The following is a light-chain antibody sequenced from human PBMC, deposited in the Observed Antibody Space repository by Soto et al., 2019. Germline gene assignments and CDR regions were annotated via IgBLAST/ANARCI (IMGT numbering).Light chain of an antibody. CDR3: QQSNSYSEA. Sequence: DIPIPQSPSSLSGYVGDRITITYRASQTISSWLAWYQQKPGKAPKLLIYKASTLKSGVPSRFSGSGSGTEFTLTISSLQPDDFATYYCQQSNSYSEAFGQGTKVDIK. CDR1: QTISSW. CDR2: KAS. J-gene: IGKJ1*01. V-gene: IGKV1-5*03.